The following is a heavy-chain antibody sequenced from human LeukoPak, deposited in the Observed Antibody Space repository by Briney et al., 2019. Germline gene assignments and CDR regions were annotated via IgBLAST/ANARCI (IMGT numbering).Heavy chain of an antibody. D-gene: IGHD2-21*02. Sequence: VASVKVSCKASGYTFTSHGISWVRQAPGQGLEWMGGIIPIFGTANYAQKFQGRVTITADKSTSTAYMELSSLRSEDTAVYYCARGDPCGGDCWGRYPSNYYYYYYMDVWGKGTTVTVSS. V-gene: IGHV1-69*06. J-gene: IGHJ6*03. CDR3: ARGDPCGGDCWGRYPSNYYYYYYMDV. CDR2: IIPIFGTA. CDR1: GYTFTSHG.